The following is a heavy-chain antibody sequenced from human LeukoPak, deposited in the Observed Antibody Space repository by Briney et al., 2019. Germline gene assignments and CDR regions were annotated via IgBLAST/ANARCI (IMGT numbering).Heavy chain of an antibody. CDR2: INPNSGGT. J-gene: IGHJ4*02. CDR1: GYTFTGYY. CDR3: ARDRVGNYLDY. Sequence: ASVKVSCKASGYTFTGYYLHWVRRAPGQGLEWMGWINPNSGGTHYAQKFQGRVIMTRDTSISTAYMELSRMRSDDTAVYYCARDRVGNYLDYWGQGTLVTVSS. V-gene: IGHV1-2*02. D-gene: IGHD4-11*01.